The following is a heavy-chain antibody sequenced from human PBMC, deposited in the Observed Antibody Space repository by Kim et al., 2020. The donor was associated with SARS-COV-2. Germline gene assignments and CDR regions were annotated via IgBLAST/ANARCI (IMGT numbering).Heavy chain of an antibody. CDR3: AKDQTVAGTFAY. CDR2: ISGRISNT. J-gene: IGHJ4*02. Sequence: GGSLRLSCATSGFNLSLSAMTWVRQAPGKGLEWVSTISGRISNTYYADSVKGRFAIAKDTSKNTLHLQMKGLRAEDTAIYYCAKDQTVAGTFAYWGQGILVIVSS. CDR1: GFNLSLSA. D-gene: IGHD6-19*01. V-gene: IGHV3-23*01.